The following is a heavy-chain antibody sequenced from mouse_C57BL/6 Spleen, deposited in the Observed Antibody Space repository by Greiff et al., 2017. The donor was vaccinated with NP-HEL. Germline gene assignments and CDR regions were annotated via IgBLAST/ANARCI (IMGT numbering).Heavy chain of an antibody. J-gene: IGHJ1*03. V-gene: IGHV1-4*01. CDR3: ARWDYDGWYFDV. D-gene: IGHD2-4*01. CDR1: GYTFTSYT. Sequence: VQLQQSGAELARPGASVKMSCKASGYTFTSYTMHWVKQRPGQGLEWIGYINPSSGYTKYNQKFKDKATLTADKSSSTAYMQLRSLTSEDSAVYYCARWDYDGWYFDVWGTGTTVTVSS. CDR2: INPSSGYT.